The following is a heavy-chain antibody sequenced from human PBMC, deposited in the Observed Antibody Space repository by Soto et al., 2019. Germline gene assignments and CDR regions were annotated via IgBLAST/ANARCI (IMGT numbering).Heavy chain of an antibody. CDR2: IYSGGST. Sequence: EVQLVESGGGLIQPGGSLRLSCAASGFTVSSNYMSWVRQAPGKGLEWVSVIYSGGSTYYADSVKGRFTISRDNSKNTVYLQRNSLSAEDTAVYYCARERRGGYCSGGSCYYYYGMDVWGQGTTVTVSS. J-gene: IGHJ6*02. CDR1: GFTVSSNY. D-gene: IGHD2-15*01. V-gene: IGHV3-53*01. CDR3: ARERRGGYCSGGSCYYYYGMDV.